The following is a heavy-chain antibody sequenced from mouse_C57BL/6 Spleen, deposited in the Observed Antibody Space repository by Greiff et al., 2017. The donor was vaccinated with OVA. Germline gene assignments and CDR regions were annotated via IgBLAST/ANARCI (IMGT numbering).Heavy chain of an antibody. D-gene: IGHD3-1*01. J-gene: IGHJ2*01. V-gene: IGHV1-53*01. CDR2: INPSNGGT. CDR3: ARSGEIGKLSFDY. Sequence: VQLQQPGTELVKPGASVKLSCKASGYTFTSYWMHWVKQRPGQGLEWIGNINPSNGGTNYNEKFKSKATLTVDKSSSTAYMQLSSLTSEDSAVYYCARSGEIGKLSFDYWGQGTTLTVSS. CDR1: GYTFTSYW.